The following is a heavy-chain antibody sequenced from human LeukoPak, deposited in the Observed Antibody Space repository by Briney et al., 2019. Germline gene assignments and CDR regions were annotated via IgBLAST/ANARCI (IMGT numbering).Heavy chain of an antibody. CDR2: IYYSGST. CDR1: GGSISSYY. V-gene: IGHV4-59*08. CDR3: ATRIAHDAFDI. Sequence: SETLSLTCTVSGGSISSYYWSWIRQPPGKGLEWIGYIYYSGSTNYNPSLKSRVTISVDTSKNQFSLKLSSVTAADTAVYYCATRIAHDAFDIWGQGTMVTVSS. J-gene: IGHJ3*02. D-gene: IGHD6-13*01.